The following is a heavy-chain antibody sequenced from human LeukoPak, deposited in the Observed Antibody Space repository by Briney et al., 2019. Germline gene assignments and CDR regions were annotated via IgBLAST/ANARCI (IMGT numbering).Heavy chain of an antibody. V-gene: IGHV4-59*01. J-gene: IGHJ4*02. CDR2: IYYSGNT. Sequence: SETLSLTCTVSGGSISGYYWSWIRQPPGKGLEWIGYIYYSGNTNYNPSLKSRVTMSVDTSKNQFSLKLNSVTAADTAVYYCARDIVGVTRAFGYWGQGTLATVSS. CDR3: ARDIVGVTRAFGY. D-gene: IGHD1-26*01. CDR1: GGSISGYY.